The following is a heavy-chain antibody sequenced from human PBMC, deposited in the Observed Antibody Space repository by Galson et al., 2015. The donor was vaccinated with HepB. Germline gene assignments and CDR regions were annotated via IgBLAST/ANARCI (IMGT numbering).Heavy chain of an antibody. CDR3: ARDHRYYYSSDYYSLAFDI. CDR2: IYRSGNT. J-gene: IGHJ3*02. Sequence: SLTCTVSGESINSAGFAWSWIRQPPGKGLEWIGYIYRSGNTYYNPSLKSRVTVSLDRSNNQFSLNLTSVTAADTAVYYCARDHRYYYSSDYYSLAFDIWGQGAMVTVSS. V-gene: IGHV4-30-2*01. D-gene: IGHD3-22*01. CDR1: GESINSAGFA.